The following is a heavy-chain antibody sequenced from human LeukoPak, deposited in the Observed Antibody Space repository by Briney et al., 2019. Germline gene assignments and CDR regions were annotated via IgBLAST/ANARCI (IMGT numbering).Heavy chain of an antibody. V-gene: IGHV4-59*01. CDR1: GGSISSYY. CDR2: ISYSGST. J-gene: IGHJ4*02. Sequence: SETLSLTCTVSGGSISSYYWSWIRQPPGKGLEWIGYISYSGSTNYNPSLKSRVTISVDTSKNQFSLKLSSVTAADTAVYYCSGDHSGPQDFWGQGTLVTVSS. CDR3: SGDHSGPQDF.